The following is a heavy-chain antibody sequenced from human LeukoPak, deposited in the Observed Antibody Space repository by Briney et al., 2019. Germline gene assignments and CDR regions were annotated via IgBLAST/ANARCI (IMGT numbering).Heavy chain of an antibody. D-gene: IGHD3-22*01. CDR1: GFTFSSYG. CDR3: AKGYDSSGYVLNY. V-gene: IGHV3-30*18. CDR2: ISYDGSNK. J-gene: IGHJ4*02. Sequence: PGGSLRLSCAASGFTFSSYGMHWVRQAPGKGLEWVAVISYDGSNKYYADSVKGRFTISRDNSKNTLYLQMNSLRAEDTAVYYCAKGYDSSGYVLNYWGQGTLVTVSS.